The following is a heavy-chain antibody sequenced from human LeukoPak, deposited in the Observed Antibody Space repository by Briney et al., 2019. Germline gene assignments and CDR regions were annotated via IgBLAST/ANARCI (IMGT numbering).Heavy chain of an antibody. D-gene: IGHD3-10*01. CDR2: INPNSGGT. J-gene: IGHJ4*02. Sequence: ASVKVSCKASGYTFTGYYMHWVRLAPGQGLEWMGWINPNSGGTNYAQKFQGRVTMTRDTSISTAYMELSRLRSDDTAVYYCARPIGGSGSSLLFFDYWGQGTLVTVSS. V-gene: IGHV1-2*02. CDR1: GYTFTGYY. CDR3: ARPIGGSGSSLLFFDY.